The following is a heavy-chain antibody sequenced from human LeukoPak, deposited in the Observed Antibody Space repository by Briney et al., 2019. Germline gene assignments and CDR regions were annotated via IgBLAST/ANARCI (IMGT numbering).Heavy chain of an antibody. Sequence: SETLSLTCTVSGGSIISYYWSWIRQSPQKGLEWIAYIHSSGKTNYNPSLKSRVTISVDTSKNQFSLKLSSVTAADTAVYYCASATIFGVVIPWGYWGQGTLVTVSS. D-gene: IGHD3-3*01. J-gene: IGHJ4*02. CDR2: IHSSGKT. CDR3: ASATIFGVVIPWGY. V-gene: IGHV4-59*08. CDR1: GGSIISYY.